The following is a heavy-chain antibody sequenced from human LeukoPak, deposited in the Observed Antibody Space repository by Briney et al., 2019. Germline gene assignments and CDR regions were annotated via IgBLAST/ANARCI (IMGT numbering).Heavy chain of an antibody. Sequence: GGSLRLSCTASGFTFGDYAMSWFRQAPGKGLEWVGFIRSKAYGGTTEYAASVKGRFTISRDDSKSIAYLQMNSLKTEDTAVYYCTSSGYYYVDYFDYWGQGTLVTVSS. CDR2: IRSKAYGGTT. CDR3: TSSGYYYVDYFDY. V-gene: IGHV3-49*03. CDR1: GFTFGDYA. D-gene: IGHD3-22*01. J-gene: IGHJ4*02.